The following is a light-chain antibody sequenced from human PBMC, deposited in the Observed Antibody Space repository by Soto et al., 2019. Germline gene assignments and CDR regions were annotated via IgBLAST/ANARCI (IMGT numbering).Light chain of an antibody. CDR1: RSDVGNYNL. Sequence: QSVLTQPASVSGSPGQSITISCTGTRSDVGNYNLVSWYQQRPGKAPKLMIYEGSKRPSGVSNRFSGSKSGNTASLTISGLQAEDEGVYYCSSYSSGSTLGVFGGGTKLTVL. J-gene: IGLJ3*02. CDR3: SSYSSGSTLGV. V-gene: IGLV2-14*02. CDR2: EGS.